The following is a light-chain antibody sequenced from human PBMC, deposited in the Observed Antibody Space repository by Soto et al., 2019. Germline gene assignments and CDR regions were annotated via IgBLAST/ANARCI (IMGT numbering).Light chain of an antibody. CDR3: ASWDDSLNGPV. CDR2: RNN. J-gene: IGLJ2*01. Sequence: QSVLTQPPSASGTPGQRVTISCSGSSSNIGSNYVYWYHQLPGTAPKLVIYRNNQRPSGVPDRISGSKSGTSASLAISGLRSEDEADYFCASWDDSLNGPVFGGGTKLTVL. V-gene: IGLV1-47*01. CDR1: SSNIGSNY.